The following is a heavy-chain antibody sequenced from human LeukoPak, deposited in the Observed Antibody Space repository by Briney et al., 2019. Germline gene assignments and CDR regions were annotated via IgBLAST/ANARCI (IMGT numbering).Heavy chain of an antibody. Sequence: GGSLRLSCAASGFTFSSYEMNWVRQAPGKGLEWVSYISSSGSNIYYADSVKGRFTISRDNAKNSLYLQMNSLRAEETAVYYCARGSIVVVVAARGLMDYWGQGTLVTVSS. CDR1: GFTFSSYE. D-gene: IGHD2-15*01. J-gene: IGHJ4*02. CDR3: ARGSIVVVVAARGLMDY. V-gene: IGHV3-48*03. CDR2: ISSSGSNI.